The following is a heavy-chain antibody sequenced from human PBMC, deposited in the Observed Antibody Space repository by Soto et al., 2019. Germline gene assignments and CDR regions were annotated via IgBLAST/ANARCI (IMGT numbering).Heavy chain of an antibody. V-gene: IGHV3-23*01. CDR1: GFNFSKHA. CDR3: ARDFRAGGLIVHDY. D-gene: IGHD6-13*01. J-gene: IGHJ4*02. CDR2: ISGSGGGA. Sequence: EVQLLESGGDLVQPGGSLRLSCAASGFNFSKHAMGWVRQAPGKGVEWVSGISGSGGGAKYADSVKGRFTMSRDYSRNTLYLEMSSLRVEDTAVYYCARDFRAGGLIVHDYWGQGTLVTVSS.